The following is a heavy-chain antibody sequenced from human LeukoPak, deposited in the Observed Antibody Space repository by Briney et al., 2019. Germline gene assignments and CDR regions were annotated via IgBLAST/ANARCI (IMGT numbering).Heavy chain of an antibody. D-gene: IGHD6-19*01. J-gene: IGHJ4*02. CDR2: ISGTGSST. CDR1: GFTFSSYA. CDR3: EARPPRAVAGSFDY. Sequence: GGSLRLSCAASGFTFSSYAMGWVRQAPGKGLEWVSTISGTGSSTYYADSVKGRFTISRDSSKNTLYLQMNSLRAEDTAVYYCEARPPRAVAGSFDYWGQGTLVTVSS. V-gene: IGHV3-23*01.